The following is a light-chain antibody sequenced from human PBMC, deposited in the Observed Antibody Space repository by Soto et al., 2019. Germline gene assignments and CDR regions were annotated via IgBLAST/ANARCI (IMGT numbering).Light chain of an antibody. CDR1: QSVSSSY. J-gene: IGKJ2*01. CDR3: QQYVSSPYT. Sequence: EIVLTQSPGTLSLSPGERATLSCRASQSVSSSYLAWYQQKPGQAPRLLIYGASSRATGIPDRFSGSGSGTDVTLTISRLEPEDFAVYWCQQYVSSPYTFGQGTKLEIK. V-gene: IGKV3-20*01. CDR2: GAS.